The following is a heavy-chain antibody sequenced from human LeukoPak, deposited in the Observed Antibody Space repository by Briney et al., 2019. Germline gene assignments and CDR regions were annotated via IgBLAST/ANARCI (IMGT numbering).Heavy chain of an antibody. CDR2: IQYDGSNK. CDR1: GFTFSSYD. J-gene: IGHJ4*02. D-gene: IGHD6-13*01. V-gene: IGHV3-30*02. CDR3: AKGGTWSDY. Sequence: GGSLRLSCAASGFTFSSYDMHWVRQAPGKGLEWVTFIQYDGSNKYYVDAVKGRFTISRENSKNTLYLQMDSLRTEDTAVYYCAKGGTWSDYWGQGTLVTVSS.